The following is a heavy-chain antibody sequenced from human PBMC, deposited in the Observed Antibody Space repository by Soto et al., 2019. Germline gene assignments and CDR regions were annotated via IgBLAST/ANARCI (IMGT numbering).Heavy chain of an antibody. CDR1: GGSISSYY. CDR3: ARVGGSRTTGFDY. J-gene: IGHJ4*02. CDR2: MSDSGST. Sequence: QVQLQESGPGLVKPSETLSLTCTVSGGSISSYYWSWIRQSPGKGLEWIGDMSDSGSTGYNPSLKSRITISVDMSKNQFSLKLSSVTAADTAVYYGARVGGSRTTGFDYWGQGTLVTVSS. D-gene: IGHD1-1*01. V-gene: IGHV4-59*01.